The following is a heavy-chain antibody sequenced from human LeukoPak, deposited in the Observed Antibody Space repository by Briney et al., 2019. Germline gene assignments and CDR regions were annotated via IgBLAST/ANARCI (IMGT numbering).Heavy chain of an antibody. V-gene: IGHV3-23*01. CDR3: AKGSFSSGWYNFDY. Sequence: GGSLRLSCAASGFTFSNYAMSWVRQAPGKGLEWVASISGSGGNTFYADSVKGRFTISRDNSKNTLYLQMNSLRAEDTAVYYCAKGSFSSGWYNFDYWGQGTLVTVSS. CDR2: ISGSGGNT. J-gene: IGHJ4*02. CDR1: GFTFSNYA. D-gene: IGHD6-19*01.